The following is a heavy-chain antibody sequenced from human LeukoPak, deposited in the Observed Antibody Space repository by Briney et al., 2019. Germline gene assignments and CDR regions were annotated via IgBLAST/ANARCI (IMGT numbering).Heavy chain of an antibody. CDR3: ARGRAYDYVWGSYRYSYYLDY. CDR2: INHSGST. Sequence: SETLSLTCAVYGGSFSGYYWSWIRQPPGKGLEWIGEINHSGSTNYNPSLKSRVTISVDTSKNQFSLKLSSVTAADTAVYYCARGRAYDYVWGSYRYSYYLDYWGQGTLVTVPS. D-gene: IGHD3-16*02. J-gene: IGHJ4*02. V-gene: IGHV4-34*01. CDR1: GGSFSGYY.